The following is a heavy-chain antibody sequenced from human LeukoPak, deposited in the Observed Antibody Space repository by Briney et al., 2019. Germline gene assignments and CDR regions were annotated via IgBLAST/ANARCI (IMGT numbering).Heavy chain of an antibody. D-gene: IGHD3-10*01. J-gene: IGHJ4*02. CDR1: GYTFTSYD. CDR3: ARQGRAVYYYGSGEPIDY. CDR2: ISAYNGNT. Sequence: ASVKVSCKASGYTFTSYDINWVRQAPGQGLEWMGWISAYNGNTNYAQKLQGRVTMTTDTSTSTAYMELRSPRSDDTAVYYCARQGRAVYYYGSGEPIDYWGQGTLVTVSS. V-gene: IGHV1-18*01.